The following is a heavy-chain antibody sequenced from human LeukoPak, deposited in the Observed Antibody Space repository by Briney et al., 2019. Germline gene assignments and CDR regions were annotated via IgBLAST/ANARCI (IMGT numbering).Heavy chain of an antibody. CDR1: GFTFSSYA. V-gene: IGHV3-64*01. J-gene: IGHJ6*03. CDR3: ARRPYYYYYMDV. CDR2: ISSNGGST. Sequence: PGGSLRLSCAASGFTFSSYAMHWVRQAPGKGLEYVSAISSNGGSTYYANSVKGRFTISRDNSKNTLYLQMGSLRAEDVAVYYCARRPYYYYYMDVWGKGTTVTVSS.